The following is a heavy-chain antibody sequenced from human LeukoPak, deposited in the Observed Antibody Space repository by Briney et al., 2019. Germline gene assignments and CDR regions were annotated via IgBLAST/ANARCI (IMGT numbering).Heavy chain of an antibody. V-gene: IGHV3-48*03. J-gene: IGHJ4*02. Sequence: GGSLRLSCAASGFTFTRYEMNWVRQAPGKGLEWVSHSSSSGSIIHYADSVKGRFTFSRDNAKNSLYLQMNSLRAEDTAVYYCARGDRYDEYYFDYWGQGTLITVSS. CDR1: GFTFTRYE. CDR3: ARGDRYDEYYFDY. D-gene: IGHD5-24*01. CDR2: SSSSGSII.